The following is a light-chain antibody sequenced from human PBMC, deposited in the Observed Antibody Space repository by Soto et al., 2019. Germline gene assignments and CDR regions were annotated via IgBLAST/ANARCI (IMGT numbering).Light chain of an antibody. J-gene: IGKJ4*01. CDR2: GAS. Sequence: EIVLTQSPDTLSLSPGERATLSCRASQSVSSSYLAWYQQRPGQAPRLLIYGASNRATGIPDRLSGSGSGTDFTLTISRLEPEDFAVYYCQQYDSSPFNFGGGTKVEIK. CDR3: QQYDSSPFN. CDR1: QSVSSSY. V-gene: IGKV3-20*01.